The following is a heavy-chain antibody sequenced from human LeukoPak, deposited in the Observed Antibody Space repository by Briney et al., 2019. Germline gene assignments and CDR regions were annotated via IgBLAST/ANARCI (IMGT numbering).Heavy chain of an antibody. D-gene: IGHD3-22*01. V-gene: IGHV4-61*02. Sequence: NPSETLSLTCTVSGGSISSSSYYWSWIRQPAGKGLEWIGRIYTSGSTNYNPSLKSRVTMSVDTSKNQFSLKLSSVTAADTAVYYCARDPLHYFDSSGYYHSDFWGQGTLVTVSS. J-gene: IGHJ4*02. CDR2: IYTSGST. CDR3: ARDPLHYFDSSGYYHSDF. CDR1: GGSISSSSYY.